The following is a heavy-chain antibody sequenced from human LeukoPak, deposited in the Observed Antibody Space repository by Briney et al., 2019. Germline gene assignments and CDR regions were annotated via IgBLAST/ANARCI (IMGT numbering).Heavy chain of an antibody. CDR2: ISGSGGST. J-gene: IGHJ4*02. Sequence: PGGSLRLSYAASGFTFSSYAMSWVRQAPGKGLEWVSAISGSGGSTYYADSVKGRFTISRDNSKNTLYLQMNSLRAEDTAVYYCAKAGHCGGDCEYYFDYWGQGTLVTVSS. CDR1: GFTFSSYA. D-gene: IGHD2-21*02. V-gene: IGHV3-23*01. CDR3: AKAGHCGGDCEYYFDY.